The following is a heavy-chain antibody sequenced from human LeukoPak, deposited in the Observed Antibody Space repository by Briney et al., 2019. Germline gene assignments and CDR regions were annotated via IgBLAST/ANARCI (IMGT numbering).Heavy chain of an antibody. V-gene: IGHV1-2*02. D-gene: IGHD1-14*01. Sequence: ASVKVSCKASGYAFTGYYIHWVRQAPGQGLEWMGWINPHSGATNYPQKFQGRVTMTRDTSITTAYMELIRLRSDDTAVYYCARPPGLPAAPEGKYFHDWGQGTLVTVPS. CDR1: GYAFTGYY. CDR2: INPHSGAT. J-gene: IGHJ1*01. CDR3: ARPPGLPAAPEGKYFHD.